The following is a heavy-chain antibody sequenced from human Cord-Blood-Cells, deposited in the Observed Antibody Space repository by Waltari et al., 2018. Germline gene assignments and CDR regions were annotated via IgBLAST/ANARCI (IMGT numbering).Heavy chain of an antibody. CDR3: ARHPVVPAAIGASWFDP. CDR2: IDYSGRP. V-gene: IGHV4-39*01. Sequence: QLQLQESGPGLVKPSETLSLTCPVSGGSISSSSYYWGWIRQPPGKGLEWIGSIDYSGRPSTNPPKKSRVTISIDTSKNQFSLKLSSVAAADTAVYYCARHPVVPAAIGASWFDPWGEGTLVTVSS. J-gene: IGHJ5*02. CDR1: GGSISSSSYY. D-gene: IGHD2-2*01.